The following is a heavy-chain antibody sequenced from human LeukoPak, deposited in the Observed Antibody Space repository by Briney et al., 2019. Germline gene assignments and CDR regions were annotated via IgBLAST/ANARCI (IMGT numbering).Heavy chain of an antibody. V-gene: IGHV5-51*01. D-gene: IGHD4-17*01. CDR1: GYSFTSYW. J-gene: IGHJ4*02. CDR3: ARWGTVTRFVVDY. Sequence: GESLKISCRVSGYSFTSYWIGWVRQLPGKGLEWMGIIDPGDSDTRYSPSFQGQVTISADKSISTAYVQWRSLKASDTAMYYCARWGTVTRFVVDYWGQGTLVTVSS. CDR2: IDPGDSDT.